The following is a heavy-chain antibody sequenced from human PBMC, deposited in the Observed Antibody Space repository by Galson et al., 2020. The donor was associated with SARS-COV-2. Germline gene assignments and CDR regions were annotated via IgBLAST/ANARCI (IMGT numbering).Heavy chain of an antibody. J-gene: IGHJ4*02. CDR2: IYREGSST. V-gene: IGHV3-74*01. CDR1: GFTFSSYW. D-gene: IGHD7-27*01. CDR3: ARGDMGNDYFDY. Sequence: GGYLRLTCAASGFTFSSYWMHWVRQAQGQGLVWVTRIYREGSSTSYADSVKGRFTISGDNAKNTLYLQMNSLRAEDTAVYYCARGDMGNDYFDYWGQGTLVTVSS.